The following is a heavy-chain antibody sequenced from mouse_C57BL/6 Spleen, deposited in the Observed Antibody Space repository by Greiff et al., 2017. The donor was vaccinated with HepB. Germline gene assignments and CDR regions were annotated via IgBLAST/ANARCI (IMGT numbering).Heavy chain of an antibody. CDR2: IDPNSGGT. CDR3: ARKDDYFDY. V-gene: IGHV1-72*01. CDR1: GYTFTSYW. J-gene: IGHJ2*01. Sequence: QVQLQQPGAELVKPGASVKMSCKASGYTFTSYWITWVKQRPGQGLEWIGRIDPNSGGTKYNEKFKSKATLTVDKPSSTAYMQLSSLTSEDSAVYYCARKDDYFDYWGQGTTLTVSS.